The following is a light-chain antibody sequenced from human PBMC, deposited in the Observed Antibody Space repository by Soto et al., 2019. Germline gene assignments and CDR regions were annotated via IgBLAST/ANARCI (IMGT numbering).Light chain of an antibody. CDR2: GAS. Sequence: ELVLTQSPGTLSLSPGHRATLSCRASQSVSRSYLGWYQQKPGQAPRLLMYGASIWAAGVPDRFSGSGSGTAFTLTISRLEPEDFTVYYCHHYETFGQGTKVDIK. CDR3: HHYET. J-gene: IGKJ1*01. V-gene: IGKV3-20*01. CDR1: QSVSRSY.